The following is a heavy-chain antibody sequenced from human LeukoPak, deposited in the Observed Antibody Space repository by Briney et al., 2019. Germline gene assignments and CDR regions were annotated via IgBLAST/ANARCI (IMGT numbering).Heavy chain of an antibody. D-gene: IGHD1/OR15-1a*01. CDR3: AKDLTTEQHQD. J-gene: IGHJ4*02. V-gene: IGHV1-18*01. CDR1: GYTFTNYG. Sequence: ASVKVSCKPSGYTFTNYGISWVRQAPGQGLEWMGWISAYNGNTNYVQKFRGSVAMTTDTSTSTAYMDLRRPRSDDTAVYYCAKDLTTEQHQDWGQKTLVTVSS. CDR2: ISAYNGNT.